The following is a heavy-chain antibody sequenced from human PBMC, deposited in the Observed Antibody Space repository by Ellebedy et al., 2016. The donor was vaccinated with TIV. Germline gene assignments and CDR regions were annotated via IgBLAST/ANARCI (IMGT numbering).Heavy chain of an antibody. CDR3: ASRPNGDYHFLDY. CDR1: GFIVSSNY. Sequence: PGGSLRLSCAASGFIVSSNYMSWVRQATGKGLEWVSIIYSGGGTYYADSVKGRFTISRDNSKNTLYLQMNSLRVEDTAVYYCASRPNGDYHFLDYWGQGTLVTVSS. J-gene: IGHJ4*02. CDR2: IYSGGGT. V-gene: IGHV3-66*01. D-gene: IGHD4-17*01.